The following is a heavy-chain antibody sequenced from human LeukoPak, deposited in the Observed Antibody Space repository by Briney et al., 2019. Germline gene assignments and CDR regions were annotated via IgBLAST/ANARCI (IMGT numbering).Heavy chain of an antibody. Sequence: SETLSLTCAVYGGSFSGYYWSWVRQPPGKGLEWIGEINHSGSTNYNPSLKSRVTISVDTSKNQFSLKLSSVTAADTAVYYCARTRFLEWSYAFDIWGQGTMVTVSS. CDR3: ARTRFLEWSYAFDI. J-gene: IGHJ3*02. D-gene: IGHD3-3*01. V-gene: IGHV4-34*01. CDR1: GGSFSGYY. CDR2: INHSGST.